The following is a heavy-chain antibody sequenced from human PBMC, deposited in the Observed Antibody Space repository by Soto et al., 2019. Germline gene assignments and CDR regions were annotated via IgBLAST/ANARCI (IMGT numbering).Heavy chain of an antibody. CDR1: GFTFSSYG. CDR3: AKAGFDCTSTVCYNNWFDP. D-gene: IGHD2-8*01. CDR2: ISYDGSNK. V-gene: IGHV3-30*18. Sequence: GGSLRLSCAASGFTFSSYGMHWVRQAPGKGLEWVAVISYDGSNKYYADSVKGRFTISRDNSKNTLYLHMNSLRAEDTAVYYSAKAGFDCTSTVCYNNWFDPWGLGTLVTVSS. J-gene: IGHJ5*02.